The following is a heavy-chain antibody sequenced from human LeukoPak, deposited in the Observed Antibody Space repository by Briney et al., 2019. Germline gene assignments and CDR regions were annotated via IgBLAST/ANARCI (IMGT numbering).Heavy chain of an antibody. Sequence: GGSLRLSCAASGFTFSSYWMHWVRQAPGKGLVWVSRINTDGSSTSYADSVKGRFTISRDNAKNTLYLQMNSLRAEDTAVYYCASGTLTRTGTRDYWGQGTLVTVSS. D-gene: IGHD1-7*01. CDR1: GFTFSSYW. J-gene: IGHJ4*02. V-gene: IGHV3-74*01. CDR2: INTDGSST. CDR3: ASGTLTRTGTRDY.